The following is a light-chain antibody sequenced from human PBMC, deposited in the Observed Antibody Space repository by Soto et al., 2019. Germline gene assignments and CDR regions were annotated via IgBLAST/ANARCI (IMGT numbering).Light chain of an antibody. CDR2: DVS. J-gene: IGLJ2*01. Sequence: SVLTQPASVSGSPGQSITISCTGTSSDVGGYNYVSWYQQHPGKAPKLMIYDVSNRPSGVSNRFSGSKSGNTASLTISGLQAEDEADYYCSSYTSSNTPVFGGGTRSPS. V-gene: IGLV2-14*01. CDR1: SSDVGGYNY. CDR3: SSYTSSNTPV.